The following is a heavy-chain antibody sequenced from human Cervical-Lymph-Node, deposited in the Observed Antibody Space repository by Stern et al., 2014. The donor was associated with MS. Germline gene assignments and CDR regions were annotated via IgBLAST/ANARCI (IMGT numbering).Heavy chain of an antibody. D-gene: IGHD4-17*01. Sequence: QVQLVQSGAEVKKPGASVKVSCKASGYIFTAYYIHWVRQAPGKGLAWMGRLNPSSGDTDFAQRFQGRFPLTRDTSITTAYLELTKLTSDDTAIYYCARSITVTPPEYWGQGTLVTVSS. CDR2: LNPSSGDT. CDR3: ARSITVTPPEY. J-gene: IGHJ4*02. CDR1: GYIFTAYY. V-gene: IGHV1-2*06.